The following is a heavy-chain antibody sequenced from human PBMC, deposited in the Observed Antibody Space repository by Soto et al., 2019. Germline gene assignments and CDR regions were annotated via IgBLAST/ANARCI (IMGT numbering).Heavy chain of an antibody. J-gene: IGHJ4*02. CDR2: ISAHNGTT. CDR3: ARGRYGDS. D-gene: IGHD1-1*01. CDR1: GYTFTSYG. V-gene: IGHV1-18*01. Sequence: QVHLVQSGAEVKKPGASVKVSCKASGYTFTSYGITWVRQAPGQGLEWMGWISAHNGTTDYAQQLQGGVIVTRDTPTSTAYLELRGLSSDGTAVDYCARGRYGDSWGQGALVTVSS.